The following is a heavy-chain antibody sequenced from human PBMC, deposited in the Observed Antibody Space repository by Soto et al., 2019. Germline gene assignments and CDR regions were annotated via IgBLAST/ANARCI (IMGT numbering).Heavy chain of an antibody. D-gene: IGHD3-22*01. CDR2: ISGSSGST. CDR3: AKETMIVVVPSPVAD. V-gene: IGHV3-23*01. Sequence: PGGSLRLSCAASGFTFSSYAMSWVRQAPGKGLEWVSSISGSSGSTYYADSVRGRFTISRDNSKNTLYLQMNRLRAEDTAVYYCAKETMIVVVPSPVADWGQGTLVTVSS. J-gene: IGHJ4*02. CDR1: GFTFSSYA.